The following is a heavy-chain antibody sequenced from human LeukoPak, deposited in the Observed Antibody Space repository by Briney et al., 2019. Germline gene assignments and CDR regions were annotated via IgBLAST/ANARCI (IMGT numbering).Heavy chain of an antibody. CDR1: GGSISSGGYY. CDR2: IYYSGST. J-gene: IGHJ6*02. V-gene: IGHV4-31*03. CDR3: AREGDPGDYYYGMDV. D-gene: IGHD2-21*01. Sequence: SQTLSLTCTVSGGSISSGGYYWSWIRQHPGKGLEWIGYIYYSGSTYYNPSLKSRVTISVDTSKNQFSLKLSSATAADTAVYYCAREGDPGDYYYGMDVWGQGTTVTVSS.